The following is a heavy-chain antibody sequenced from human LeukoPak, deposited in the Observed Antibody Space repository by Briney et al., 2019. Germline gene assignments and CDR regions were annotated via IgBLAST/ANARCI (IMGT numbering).Heavy chain of an antibody. CDR1: GGSISSGSYY. J-gene: IGHJ3*02. D-gene: IGHD3-22*01. CDR2: IYTSGST. V-gene: IGHV4-61*02. Sequence: KSSETLSLTCTVSGGSISSGSYYWSWIRQPAGKGLEWIGRIYTSGSTNYNPSLKSRVTISVDTSKNQFSLKLSSVTAADTAVYYCARQITMIVVGAFDIWGQGTMVTVSS. CDR3: ARQITMIVVGAFDI.